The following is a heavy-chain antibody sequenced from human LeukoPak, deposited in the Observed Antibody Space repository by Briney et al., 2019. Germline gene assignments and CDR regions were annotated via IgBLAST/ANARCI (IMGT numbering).Heavy chain of an antibody. V-gene: IGHV4-39*01. D-gene: IGHD6-13*01. CDR1: GGSISSSSYY. J-gene: IGHJ4*02. Sequence: PSETLSLTCTVSGGSISSSSYYWGWIRQPPGKGLEWIGSIYYSGSTYYNPSLKSRVTISVDTSKNQFSLKLSSVTAADTAVYYCARHTRIAAAGRFGYWGQGTLVTVSS. CDR3: ARHTRIAAAGRFGY. CDR2: IYYSGST.